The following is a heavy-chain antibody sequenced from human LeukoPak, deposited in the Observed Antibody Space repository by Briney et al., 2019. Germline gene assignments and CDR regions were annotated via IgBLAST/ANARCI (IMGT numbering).Heavy chain of an antibody. V-gene: IGHV4-30-2*01. J-gene: IGHJ5*02. CDR2: IYHSGST. Sequence: SETVSLTCAVSGGSISSGGSPWSWIRQPPGKGLEWIGYIYHSGSTYYNPSLKSRVTISVDRSKNQFSLKLSSVTAADTAVYYCARGGGTSWFDPWGQGTLVTVSS. D-gene: IGHD2-15*01. CDR3: ARGGGTSWFDP. CDR1: GGSISSGGSP.